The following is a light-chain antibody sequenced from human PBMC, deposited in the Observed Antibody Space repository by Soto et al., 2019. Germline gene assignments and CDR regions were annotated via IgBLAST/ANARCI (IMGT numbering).Light chain of an antibody. CDR1: ISDVGGYNY. J-gene: IGLJ1*01. CDR3: SSYTSSSTPV. CDR2: EVS. V-gene: IGLV2-14*01. Sequence: QGSVTQPASVSGSPGQSITIACTGTISDVGGYNYVSWYQQHPGKAPKLMIYEVSNRPSGVSNRFSGSKSGNTASLTISGLQAEDEADYYCSSYTSSSTPVFGTGTKVTVL.